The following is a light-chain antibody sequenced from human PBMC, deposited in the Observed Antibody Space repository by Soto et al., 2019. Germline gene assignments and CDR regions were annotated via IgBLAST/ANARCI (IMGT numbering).Light chain of an antibody. J-gene: IGKJ1*01. CDR1: QSVFSS. CDR2: GSA. CDR3: QQYHSWPA. V-gene: IGKV3-15*01. Sequence: EIVMTQSPATPSVSPGERATLSCRASQSVFSSLAWYQQRPGQAPRLLIYGSATRATGIPARFSGSGSGTEFTLTISSLQSEDSAVYYCQQYHSWPAFGQGTKVDIK.